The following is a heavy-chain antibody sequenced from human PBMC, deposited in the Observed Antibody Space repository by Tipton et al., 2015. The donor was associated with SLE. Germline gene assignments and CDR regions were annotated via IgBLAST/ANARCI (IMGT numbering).Heavy chain of an antibody. CDR1: GGSISSGGYY. J-gene: IGHJ3*02. Sequence: TLSLTCTVSGGSISSGGYYWSWIRQHPGKGLEWIGYIYYSGSTYYNPSLKSRVTISVDTSKNQFFLRLRSVTAADTAVYYCASSGYSSGWYRGRFDIWGQGTMVTVSS. D-gene: IGHD6-19*01. V-gene: IGHV4-31*03. CDR3: ASSGYSSGWYRGRFDI. CDR2: IYYSGST.